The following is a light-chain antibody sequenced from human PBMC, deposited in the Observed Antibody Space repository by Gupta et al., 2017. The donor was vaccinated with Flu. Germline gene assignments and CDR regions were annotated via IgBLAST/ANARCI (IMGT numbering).Light chain of an antibody. J-gene: IGKJ1*01. Sequence: IVMTQSPDSLAVSLGERATINCKSSRSVLYTSNNKNYLAWLQQRPGQPPKVIIYWASTRESGVPDSFSGSGSGTDFTLTISGLQAEDVAVYYCQQEVNSPWTFGQGTKVEIK. V-gene: IGKV4-1*01. CDR3: QQEVNSPWT. CDR1: RSVLYTSNNKNY. CDR2: WAS.